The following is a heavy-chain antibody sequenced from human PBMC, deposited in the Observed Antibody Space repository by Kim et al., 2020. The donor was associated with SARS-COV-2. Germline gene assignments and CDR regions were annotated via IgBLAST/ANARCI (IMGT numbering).Heavy chain of an antibody. V-gene: IGHV4-39*01. J-gene: IGHJ5*02. CDR3: ASRGIAAAGIEWFDP. D-gene: IGHD6-13*01. Sequence: PPLKSRVTISVDTSKNQFSLKLSSVTAADTAVYYCASRGIAAAGIEWFDPWGQGTLVTVSS.